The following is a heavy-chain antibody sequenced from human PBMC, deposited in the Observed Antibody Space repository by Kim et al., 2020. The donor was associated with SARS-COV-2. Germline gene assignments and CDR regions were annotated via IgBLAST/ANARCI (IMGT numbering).Heavy chain of an antibody. CDR2: T. CDR3: AKGVTTSGFDY. J-gene: IGHJ4*02. Sequence: TDYADSVKGRVTMSSDKSKKTVYLNMTSLRVEDTDVYYCAKGVTTSGFDYWGQGAQVTVSS. D-gene: IGHD4-17*01. V-gene: IGHV3-23*01.